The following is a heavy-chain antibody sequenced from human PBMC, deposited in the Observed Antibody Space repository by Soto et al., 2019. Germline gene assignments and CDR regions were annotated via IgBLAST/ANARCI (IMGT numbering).Heavy chain of an antibody. J-gene: IGHJ4*02. V-gene: IGHV3-23*01. Sequence: EVRLLESGGGLVQVGGSLRLSCAASGFTFSSYGMSWVRQAPGKGLEWVSLMSGRGGNKDYADSVKGRFTISRDNAKNTLYLQMNSLRAEDTAVYYCAKSRGLVELWSRYFAYWGQGTLVTVSS. CDR3: AKSRGLVELWSRYFAY. CDR1: GFTFSSYG. CDR2: MSGRGGNK. D-gene: IGHD1-26*01.